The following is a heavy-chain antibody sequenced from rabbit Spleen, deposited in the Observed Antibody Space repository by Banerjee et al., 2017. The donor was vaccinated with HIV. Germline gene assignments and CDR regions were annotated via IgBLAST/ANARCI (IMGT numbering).Heavy chain of an antibody. Sequence: QSLEESGGDLVKPGASLTLTCTASGFDFSGSYYMCWVRQAPGKGLEWIACIYTGDANTYYASWARGRFTISKTSSTTVTLEMTGLTAADTATYFCARGSAAMTLVITGFYLNLWGQGTLVTVS. D-gene: IGHD2-1*01. CDR3: ARGSAAMTLVITGFYLNL. J-gene: IGHJ4*01. V-gene: IGHV1S40*01. CDR1: GFDFSGSYY. CDR2: IYTGDANT.